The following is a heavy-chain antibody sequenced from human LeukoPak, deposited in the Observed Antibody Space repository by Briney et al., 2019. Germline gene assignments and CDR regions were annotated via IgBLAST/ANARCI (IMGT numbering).Heavy chain of an antibody. CDR1: GGSFSGYY. D-gene: IGHD1-26*01. CDR2: INHSGST. J-gene: IGHJ4*02. CDR3: ARCSGSYYHRIDY. V-gene: IGHV4-34*01. Sequence: SQTLSLTCAVYGGSFSGYYWSWIRQPPGKGLEWIGEINHSGSTNYNPSLKSRVTISVDTSKNQFSLKLSSVTAADTAVYYCARCSGSYYHRIDYWGQGTLVTVSS.